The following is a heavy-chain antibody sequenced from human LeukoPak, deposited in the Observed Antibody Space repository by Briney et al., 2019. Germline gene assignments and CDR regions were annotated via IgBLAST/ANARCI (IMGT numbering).Heavy chain of an antibody. CDR1: GFSFSSYE. J-gene: IGHJ3*02. CDR2: ISSSGSTI. CDR3: AKDLSSGWPDAFDI. V-gene: IGHV3-48*03. Sequence: GGSLRLSCAASGFSFSSYEMKWVRQAPGKGLEWVSYISSSGSTIYYADSVKGRFTISRDNAKNSLYLQMNSLRAEDTAVYYCAKDLSSGWPDAFDIWGQGTMVTVSS. D-gene: IGHD6-19*01.